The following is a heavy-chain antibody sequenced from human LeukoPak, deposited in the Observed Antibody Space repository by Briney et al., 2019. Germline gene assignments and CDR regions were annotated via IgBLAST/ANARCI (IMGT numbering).Heavy chain of an antibody. V-gene: IGHV4-39*01. J-gene: IGHJ5*02. D-gene: IGHD3-10*01. CDR1: GPSVTSGGFY. CDR3: ARHSGSGSLSRPFDP. CDR2: VYYTGST. Sequence: PSETLSLTCSVSGPSVTSGGFYWGWLRQPPGKGLEWIATVYYTGSTYYNPSLKSRVTISIDTSKNQFSLSLRSLIAAHTAVYYCARHSGSGSLSRPFDPWGQGTRVTVSS.